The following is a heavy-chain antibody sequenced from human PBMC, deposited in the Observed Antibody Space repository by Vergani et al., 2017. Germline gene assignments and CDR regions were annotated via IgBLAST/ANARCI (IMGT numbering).Heavy chain of an antibody. J-gene: IGHJ4*02. CDR3: ASGLYQPLLSYFEY. Sequence: QLQLQESGPGLVTPSETLSLPCTVSGGSISSSSYYWGWIRQPPGKGLEWIGSIYYSGSTYYNPSLKSRVTISVDTSKNQFSLKLSSVTAADTAVYYCASGLYQPLLSYFEYWGQGTLVTVSS. CDR1: GGSISSSSYY. CDR2: IYYSGST. V-gene: IGHV4-39*01. D-gene: IGHD2-2*01.